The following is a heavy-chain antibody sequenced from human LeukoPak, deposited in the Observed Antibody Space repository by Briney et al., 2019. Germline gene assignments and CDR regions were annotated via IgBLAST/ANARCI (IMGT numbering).Heavy chain of an antibody. Sequence: GGSLRLSCAASGFTFSSYEMDWVRQAPGKGLEWVSYISSSGSTIYYADSVKGRFTISRDNAKNSLYLQMNGLRAEDAAVYYCAELGITMIGGVWGKGTTVTISS. CDR3: AELGITMIGGV. D-gene: IGHD3-10*02. J-gene: IGHJ6*04. CDR2: ISSSGSTI. V-gene: IGHV3-48*03. CDR1: GFTFSSYE.